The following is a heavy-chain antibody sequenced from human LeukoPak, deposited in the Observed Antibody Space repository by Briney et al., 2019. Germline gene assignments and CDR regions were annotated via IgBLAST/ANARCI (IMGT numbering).Heavy chain of an antibody. D-gene: IGHD6-19*01. CDR1: GFTFSSYW. CDR3: ARVGMADYSSGWFDY. Sequence: PGGSLRPSCAASGFTFSSYWMSWVRQAPGKGLEWVANIKEDGSKIYYVDSVKGRFTISRDNARNSLYLQMNSLRAEDTAVYYCARVGMADYSSGWFDYWGQGTLVTASS. CDR2: IKEDGSKI. V-gene: IGHV3-7*03. J-gene: IGHJ4*02.